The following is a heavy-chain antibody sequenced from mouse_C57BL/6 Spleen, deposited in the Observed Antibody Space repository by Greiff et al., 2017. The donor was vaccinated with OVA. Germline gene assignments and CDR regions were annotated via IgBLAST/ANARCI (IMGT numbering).Heavy chain of an antibody. D-gene: IGHD2-4*01. CDR2: IDPSDSYT. CDR1: GYTFTSYW. J-gene: IGHJ2*01. Sequence: QVQLQQSGAELVKPGASVKLSCKASGYTFTSYWMQWVKQRPGQGLEWIGEIDPSDSYTNYNQKFKGKATLTVDTSSSTAYMQLSSLTSEDSAVYYCARRRDDYGDYWGQGTTLTVSS. V-gene: IGHV1-50*01. CDR3: ARRRDDYGDY.